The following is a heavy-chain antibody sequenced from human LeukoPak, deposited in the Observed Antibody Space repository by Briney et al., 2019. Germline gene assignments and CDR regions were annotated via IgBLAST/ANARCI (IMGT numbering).Heavy chain of an antibody. CDR1: GYSFTSYW. CDR3: ARYNRDGYNAMGAHDF. J-gene: IGHJ1*01. D-gene: IGHD5-24*01. Sequence: GESLKISCKGSGYSFTSYWIGWVRQMPGKGLEWMGIIYPADSDIRYSPSFQGQVTISADRSTSTAYLQWSSLKASDSAMYYCARYNRDGYNAMGAHDFWGQGTLVTVSS. CDR2: IYPADSDI. V-gene: IGHV5-51*01.